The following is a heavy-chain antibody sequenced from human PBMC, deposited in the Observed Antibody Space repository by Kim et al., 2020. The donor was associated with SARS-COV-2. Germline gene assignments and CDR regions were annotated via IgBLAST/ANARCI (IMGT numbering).Heavy chain of an antibody. D-gene: IGHD3-22*01. J-gene: IGHJ5*02. CDR2: IYYSGST. CDR3: ARGLDRSGYYYLAPPYYWFDP. V-gene: IGHV4-39*07. CDR1: GGSISSSSYY. Sequence: SETLSLTCTVSGGSISSSSYYWGWIRQPPGKGLEWIGSIYYSGSTYYNPSLKSRVTISVDTSKNQFSLKLSSVTAADTAVYYCARGLDRSGYYYLAPPYYWFDPWGQGTLVTVSS.